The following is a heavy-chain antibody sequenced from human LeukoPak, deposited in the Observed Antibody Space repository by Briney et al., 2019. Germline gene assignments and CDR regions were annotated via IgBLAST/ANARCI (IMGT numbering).Heavy chain of an antibody. CDR3: ARGAPPQN. V-gene: IGHV4-30-2*01. CDR2: IYHSGST. CDR1: GGSISSGGYY. J-gene: IGHJ4*02. Sequence: RASETLSLTCTVSGGSISSGGYYWSWIRQPPGKGLEWIGYIYHSGSTYYNPSLKSRVTISVDRSKNQFSLKLSSVTAADTAVHYCARGAPPQNWGQGTLVTVSS.